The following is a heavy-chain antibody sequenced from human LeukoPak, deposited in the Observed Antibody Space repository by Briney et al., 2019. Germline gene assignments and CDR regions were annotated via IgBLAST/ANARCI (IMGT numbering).Heavy chain of an antibody. Sequence: ASVQVSCKASGYTFTGYYMHWVRQAPGQGLEWMGWINPNSGGTNYAQQFQGRVTMTRVTSIITDSLELSRLRSDAAAVDYVAGDKYYYDSSGYLPFVYRGQGTLVTVSP. D-gene: IGHD3-22*01. V-gene: IGHV1-2*02. CDR3: AGDKYYYDSSGYLPFVY. CDR2: INPNSGGT. J-gene: IGHJ4*02. CDR1: GYTFTGYY.